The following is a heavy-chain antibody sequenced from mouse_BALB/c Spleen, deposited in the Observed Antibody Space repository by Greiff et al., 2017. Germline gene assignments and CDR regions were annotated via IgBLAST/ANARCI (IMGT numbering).Heavy chain of an antibody. CDR1: GYAFTNYL. CDR2: INPGSGGT. Sequence: VKLQQSGAELVRPGTSVKVSCKASGYAFTNYLIEWVKQRPGQGLEWIGVINPGSGGTNYNEKFKGKATLTADKSSSTAYMQLSSLTSDDSAVYFCARDGYDDSWFAYWGQGTLVTVSA. V-gene: IGHV1-54*01. CDR3: ARDGYDDSWFAY. J-gene: IGHJ3*01. D-gene: IGHD2-2*01.